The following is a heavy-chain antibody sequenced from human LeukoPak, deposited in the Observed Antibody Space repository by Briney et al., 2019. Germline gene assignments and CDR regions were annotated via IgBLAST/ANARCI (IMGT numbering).Heavy chain of an antibody. J-gene: IGHJ4*02. CDR2: IYYSGST. D-gene: IGHD3-22*01. CDR3: AREGKYYYDSSGHYPRGYFDY. CDR1: GGSISSYY. V-gene: IGHV4-59*01. Sequence: PSETLSLTCTVSGGSISSYYWSWIRQPPGKGLEWIGYIYYSGSTNYNPSLKSRVTISVDTSKNQFSLKLSSVTAADTAVYYCAREGKYYYDSSGHYPRGYFDYWGQGTLVTVSS.